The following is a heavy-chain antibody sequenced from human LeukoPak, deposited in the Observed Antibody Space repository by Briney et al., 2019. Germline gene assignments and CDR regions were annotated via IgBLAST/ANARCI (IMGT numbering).Heavy chain of an antibody. CDR1: GGTSSTYA. D-gene: IGHD2-21*01. CDR3: ARDGLPPSDISYFKY. Sequence: SVKVSCKASGGTSSTYAISWVRQAPGQGLEWMGRIIPILGVANFAQKFQGRVTITADESTSTAYMELSSLRSEDTAVYYCARDGLPPSDISYFKYWGQGTLVTVSS. J-gene: IGHJ4*02. V-gene: IGHV1-69*04. CDR2: IIPILGVA.